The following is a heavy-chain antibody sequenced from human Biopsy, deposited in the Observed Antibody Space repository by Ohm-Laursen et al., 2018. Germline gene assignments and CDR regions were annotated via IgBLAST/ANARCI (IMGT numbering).Heavy chain of an antibody. CDR2: INRDSDTA. CDR3: VKDRGGARASFHY. CDR1: GFTFSHYY. V-gene: IGHV3-9*01. D-gene: IGHD3-16*01. J-gene: IGHJ4*02. Sequence: SLRLSCSASGFTFSHYYMTWIRQAPGKGLEWVSRINRDSDTADYVDSVRGRFTISRDNARKTLFLQMNSLRPEDTALYYCVKDRGGARASFHYWGQGIRVAVSS.